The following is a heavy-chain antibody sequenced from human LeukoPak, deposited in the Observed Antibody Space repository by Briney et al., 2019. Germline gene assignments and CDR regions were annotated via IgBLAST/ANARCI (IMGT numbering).Heavy chain of an antibody. Sequence: ASVKVSCKASGGTFSSYAISWVRQAPGQGLEWMGGIITYNGNTNYAQKLQGRVTMTTDTSTSTAYMELRSLRSDDTAVYYCARSPGSSGYPLTSWGQGTLVTVSS. J-gene: IGHJ5*02. CDR1: GGTFSSYA. D-gene: IGHD3-22*01. CDR3: ARSPGSSGYPLTS. V-gene: IGHV1-18*01. CDR2: IITYNGNT.